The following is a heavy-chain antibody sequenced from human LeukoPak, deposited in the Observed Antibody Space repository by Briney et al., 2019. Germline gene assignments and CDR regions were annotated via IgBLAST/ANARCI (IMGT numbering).Heavy chain of an antibody. J-gene: IGHJ3*02. V-gene: IGHV4-34*01. CDR1: GGSFSGYY. D-gene: IGHD3-22*01. CDR3: ARIRIGPSITMIVVVPRYDAFDI. CDR2: INHSGST. Sequence: PSETLSLTCAVYGGSFSGYYWGWIRQPPGKGLEWMGVINHSGSTNYNPSLMSRVTISVDTSKNQFSLKLSSVTAAARAVYYCARIRIGPSITMIVVVPRYDAFDIWGEGTMVTVSS.